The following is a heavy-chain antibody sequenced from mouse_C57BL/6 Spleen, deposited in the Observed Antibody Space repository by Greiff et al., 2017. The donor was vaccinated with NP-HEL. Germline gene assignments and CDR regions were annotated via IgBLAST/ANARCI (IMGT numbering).Heavy chain of an antibody. V-gene: IGHV5-16*01. Sequence: EVKVVESEGGLVQPGSSMKLSCTASGFTFSDYYMAWVRQVPEKGLEWVANINYDGSSTYYLDSLKSRFIISRDNAKNILYLQMSSLKSEDTATYYCARGNGNSSYAMDYWGQGTSVTVSS. CDR2: INYDGSST. J-gene: IGHJ4*01. CDR3: ARGNGNSSYAMDY. D-gene: IGHD2-1*01. CDR1: GFTFSDYY.